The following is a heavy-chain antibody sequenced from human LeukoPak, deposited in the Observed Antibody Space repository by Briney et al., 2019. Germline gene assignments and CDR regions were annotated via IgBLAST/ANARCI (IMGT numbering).Heavy chain of an antibody. V-gene: IGHV1-18*01. J-gene: IGHJ4*02. D-gene: IGHD3-22*01. CDR1: GYTFTSYG. CDR3: ARPLGYYYDSSGPPGY. CDR2: ISAYNGNT. Sequence: ASVKVSCKASGYTFTSYGISWVRQAPGQGLEWMGWISAYNGNTNYAQKLQGRVTMTTDTSTSTAYMELRSLRSDDTAVYYCARPLGYYYDSSGPPGYWGQGTLVTVSS.